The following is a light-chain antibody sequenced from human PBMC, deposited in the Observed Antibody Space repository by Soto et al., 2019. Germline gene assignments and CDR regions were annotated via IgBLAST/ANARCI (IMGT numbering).Light chain of an antibody. J-gene: IGKJ5*01. CDR3: QQLFDSPIT. CDR2: AAS. V-gene: IGKV1-9*01. Sequence: DIQLTHSPSFLSHYILYSVTSICRASQVISTSLAWYQVKPGKAPKLLIYAASTLESGVPSRFSATVSGTEFSLTITSLQPEDFATYYCQQLFDSPITFGQGTRLEI. CDR1: QVISTS.